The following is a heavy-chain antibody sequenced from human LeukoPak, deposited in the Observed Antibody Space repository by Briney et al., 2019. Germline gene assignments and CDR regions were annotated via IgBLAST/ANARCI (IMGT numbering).Heavy chain of an antibody. Sequence: PSETLSLTCTVSGGSISSGGYSWSWIRQHPGKGLEWIGYIYYSGSTYYNPSLKSRVTISVDTSKNQFSLKLSSVTAADMAVYYCARARIDSSGYSNWFDPWGQGTLVTVSS. V-gene: IGHV4-31*03. CDR2: IYYSGST. D-gene: IGHD3-22*01. CDR1: GGSISSGGYS. CDR3: ARARIDSSGYSNWFDP. J-gene: IGHJ5*02.